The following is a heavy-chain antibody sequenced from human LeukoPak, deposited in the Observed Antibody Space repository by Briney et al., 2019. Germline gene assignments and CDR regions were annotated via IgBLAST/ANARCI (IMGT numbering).Heavy chain of an antibody. J-gene: IGHJ3*02. Sequence: ASVKVSCEASGYTFTSYGISWVRQAPGQGLEWMGWISAYNGNTNYAQKLQGRVTMTTDTSTSTAYMELRSLRSDDTAVYYCARPYYDSSEAAFDIWGQGTMVTVSS. CDR2: ISAYNGNT. CDR1: GYTFTSYG. CDR3: ARPYYDSSEAAFDI. V-gene: IGHV1-18*01. D-gene: IGHD3-22*01.